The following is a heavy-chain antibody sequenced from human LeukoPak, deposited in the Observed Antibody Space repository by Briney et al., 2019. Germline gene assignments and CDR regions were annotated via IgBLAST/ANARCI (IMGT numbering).Heavy chain of an antibody. CDR2: ISSNGVST. CDR1: GFTFSRNA. J-gene: IGHJ4*02. CDR3: VKAEWGYSDYDYSDQ. V-gene: IGHV3-64D*09. D-gene: IGHD5-12*01. Sequence: GGSLRLSCSASGFTFSRNAMHWVRQAPGKGLEYVSTISSNGVSTFYADSVKGRFTISRDNSKNTLYLQMSSLRAEDTAVYYCVKAEWGYSDYDYSDQWGQGTLVTVSS.